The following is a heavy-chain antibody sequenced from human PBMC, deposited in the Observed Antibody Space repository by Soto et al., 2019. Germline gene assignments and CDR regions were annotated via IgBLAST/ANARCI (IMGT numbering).Heavy chain of an antibody. V-gene: IGHV3-74*01. Sequence: EVQLVESGGGSVQPGGSLRLSCAASGFTFSSYWMHWVRQAPGKGLVWVSRIKNDGSITSYADSVKGRFTISRDNAKNKLYLQMNSLRAEDTAVYYCAKSDWFDPWGQGTLVTVSS. CDR2: IKNDGSIT. J-gene: IGHJ5*02. CDR1: GFTFSSYW. CDR3: AKSDWFDP.